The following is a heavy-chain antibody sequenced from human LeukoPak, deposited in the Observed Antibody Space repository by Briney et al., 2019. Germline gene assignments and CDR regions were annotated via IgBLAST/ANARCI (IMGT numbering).Heavy chain of an antibody. CDR1: GFTFSDYS. CDR2: ITSGGGSI. D-gene: IGHD2-2*03. CDR3: ARWIDGSDV. J-gene: IGHJ3*01. V-gene: IGHV3-11*01. Sequence: PGGSLRLSCTASGFTFSDYSLSWIRQSPGKGLEWISYITSGGGSIFYADFVEGRFTISRDNAENSLYLQLNSLRDEDTAVYYCARWIDGSDVWGQGTMVTVSS.